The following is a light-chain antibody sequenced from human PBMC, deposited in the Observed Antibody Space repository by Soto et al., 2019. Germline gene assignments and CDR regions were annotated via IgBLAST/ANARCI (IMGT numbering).Light chain of an antibody. V-gene: IGLV2-11*01. CDR3: CSYVGGDTLS. CDR2: DGA. J-gene: IGLJ1*01. Sequence: QSVLTQPRSVYGSPGQTVTISCTGTSRDVGFSNYISWYQQHPGEAPKLVIYDGAQRPSGVPDRLSGSRSGKTASLTISGLQPDDEGDYFCCSYVGGDTLSFGSGTRSPS. CDR1: SRDVGFSNY.